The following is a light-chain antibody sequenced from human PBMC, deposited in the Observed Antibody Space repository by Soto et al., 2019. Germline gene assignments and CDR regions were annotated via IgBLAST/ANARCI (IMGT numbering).Light chain of an antibody. V-gene: IGKV1-5*03. Sequence: DIQMTQSPSTLSASVGDRVTFTCRATETIINWLAWYQQKPGKAPKLLIYKASTLERGVPSRFRGSGSGTEFTLTIRSLQPEDFATYYCQQYNSYPLTFGGGTKVEIK. CDR1: ETIINW. CDR2: KAS. J-gene: IGKJ4*01. CDR3: QQYNSYPLT.